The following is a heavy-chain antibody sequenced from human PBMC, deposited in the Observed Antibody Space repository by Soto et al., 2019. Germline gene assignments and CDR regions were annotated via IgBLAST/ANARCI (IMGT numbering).Heavy chain of an antibody. CDR2: ISSSSSYI. J-gene: IGHJ4*02. Sequence: EVQLVESGGGLVKPGGSLRLSCAASGFTFSSYSMNWVLQAPGKGLEWVSSISSSSSYIYYADSVKGRFTISRDNAKNSLYLQMNSLRAEDTAVYYCARDARYYGSGSYSFDYWGQGSLVTVSS. CDR1: GFTFSSYS. CDR3: ARDARYYGSGSYSFDY. D-gene: IGHD3-10*01. V-gene: IGHV3-21*01.